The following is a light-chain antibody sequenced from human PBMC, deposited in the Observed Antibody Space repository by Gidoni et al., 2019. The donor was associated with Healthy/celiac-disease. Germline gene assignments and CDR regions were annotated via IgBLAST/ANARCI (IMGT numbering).Light chain of an antibody. CDR1: QSVSSSY. CDR3: QQYGSSPMYT. V-gene: IGKV3-20*01. J-gene: IGKJ2*01. CDR2: GAS. Sequence: EVGLPRSPATLSLSPGESATLSCRASQSVSSSYLAWYQQKPGQAPRLLIYGASSRATGIPDRFSGSGSGTDFTLTISRLEPEDFAVYYCQQYGSSPMYTFGQGTKLEIK.